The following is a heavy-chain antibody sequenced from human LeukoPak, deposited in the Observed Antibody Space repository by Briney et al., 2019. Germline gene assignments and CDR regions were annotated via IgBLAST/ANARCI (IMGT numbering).Heavy chain of an antibody. CDR3: ARRRNPGREAVALDC. J-gene: IGHJ4*02. CDR2: ISYDGTNR. Sequence: PGGSLRLSCAASGFSFSDYAMHWVRQAPGKGLEWVSVISYDGTNRFYADSVKGRFTISRDNSKNTLYLQMDSLRAEDTALYYCARRRNPGREAVALDCWGQGALAIVPS. V-gene: IGHV3-30*01. D-gene: IGHD6-13*01. CDR1: GFSFSDYA.